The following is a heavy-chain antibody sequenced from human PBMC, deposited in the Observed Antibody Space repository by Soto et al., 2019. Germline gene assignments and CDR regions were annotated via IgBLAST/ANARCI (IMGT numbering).Heavy chain of an antibody. CDR1: GFTFSNSA. Sequence: EVQLLASGGGSVQPGGSLRLSCAASGFTFSNSAVTWVRQAPGKGMEWVSGISGSGGSTYYADSVKGRFTISRDNSKDTLYLPLSGLRVEDTAVYSFAKDLFAGIPTAATNWGKETLVTVSS. CDR2: ISGSGGST. CDR3: AKDLFAGIPTAATN. J-gene: IGHJ4*02. V-gene: IGHV3-23*01. D-gene: IGHD6-13*01.